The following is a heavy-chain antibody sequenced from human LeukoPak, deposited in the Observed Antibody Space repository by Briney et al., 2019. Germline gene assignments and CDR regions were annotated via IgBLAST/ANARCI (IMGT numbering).Heavy chain of an antibody. J-gene: IGHJ4*02. D-gene: IGHD1-26*01. CDR1: GYTFTSYS. CDR2: ISAYNGNT. V-gene: IGHV1-18*01. Sequence: ASVTVSCKASGYTFTSYSVNWVRQAPGQGLEWMGWISAYNGNTNYAQKLQGRVTMTTDTSTSTAYMELRSLRSDDTAVYYCSVKVGETRFDYWGQGTLVTVSS. CDR3: SVKVGETRFDY.